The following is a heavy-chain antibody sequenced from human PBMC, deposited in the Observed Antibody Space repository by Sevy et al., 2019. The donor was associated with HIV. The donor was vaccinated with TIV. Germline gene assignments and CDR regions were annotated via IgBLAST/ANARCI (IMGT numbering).Heavy chain of an antibody. CDR1: GDSVSSDNYY. V-gene: IGHV4-61*01. D-gene: IGHD4-4*01. CDR3: ARLSAVSRSYNFDY. CDR2: MFYRWST. J-gene: IGHJ4*02. Sequence: SETLFLTCTVSGDSVSSDNYYWSWIRQPPGKGLEWIGYMFYRWSTNYDPSLKSRVTISVDTSKNQFSLKLNSVTAADTAVYYCARLSAVSRSYNFDYWGQGTLVTVSS.